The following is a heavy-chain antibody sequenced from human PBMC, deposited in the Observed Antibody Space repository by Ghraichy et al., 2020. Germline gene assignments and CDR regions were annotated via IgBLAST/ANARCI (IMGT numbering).Heavy chain of an antibody. Sequence: LSLTCAASGFTFSSYSMNWVRQAPGKGLEWVSSISSSSSYIYYADSVKGRFTISRDNAKNSLYLQMNSLRAEDTAVYYCARDATPPRIAARYYGMDVWGQGTTVTVSS. J-gene: IGHJ6*02. CDR2: ISSSSSYI. V-gene: IGHV3-21*01. CDR1: GFTFSSYS. D-gene: IGHD6-13*01. CDR3: ARDATPPRIAARYYGMDV.